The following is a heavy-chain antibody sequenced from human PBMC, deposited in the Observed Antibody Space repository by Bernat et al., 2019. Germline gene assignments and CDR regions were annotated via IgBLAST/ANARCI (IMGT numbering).Heavy chain of an antibody. CDR3: ASTSWYSSWWYPPTYYYGMDV. D-gene: IGHD6-13*01. Sequence: QVQLVESGGGLVQPGGSLRLSCAASGFTFSDYYMSWIRQAPGKGLEWVSYISSSSSTIYYADSVKGRFTISRDNAKNSLYLQMNSLRAEDTAVYYCASTSWYSSWWYPPTYYYGMDVWGQGTTVTVSS. CDR1: GFTFSDYY. CDR2: ISSSSSTI. V-gene: IGHV3-11*01. J-gene: IGHJ6*02.